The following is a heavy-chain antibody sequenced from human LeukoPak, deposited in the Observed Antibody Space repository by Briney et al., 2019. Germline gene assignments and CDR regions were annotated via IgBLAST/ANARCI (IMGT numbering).Heavy chain of an antibody. J-gene: IGHJ4*02. D-gene: IGHD3-10*01. Sequence: PSETLSLTCTVSGGSISSGSYYWSWIRQPAGKGLEWIGRIYTSGSTNYNPSLKSRVTISVDTSKNEFSLKLTSVTAADTAVYYCAREANYYSSGSYFEGTFDYWGQGSLVTVSS. CDR2: IYTSGST. V-gene: IGHV4-61*02. CDR3: AREANYYSSGSYFEGTFDY. CDR1: GGSISSGSYY.